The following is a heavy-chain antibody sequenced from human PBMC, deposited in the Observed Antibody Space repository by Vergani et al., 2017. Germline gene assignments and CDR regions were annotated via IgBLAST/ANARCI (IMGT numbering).Heavy chain of an antibody. CDR3: ARCSSAVPGLCFWSGGDY. V-gene: IGHV5-51*01. D-gene: IGHD3-3*01. CDR2: IYPGDSDT. Sequence: EVQLVQSGAEVKKPGESLKISCKGSGYSFTSYWIGWVRQMPGKGLEWMGIIYPGDSDTRYSPSFQGQVTISADKSISTAYLQWSSLKASDTAMYYCARCSSAVPGLCFWSGGDYWGQGTLVTVSS. J-gene: IGHJ4*02. CDR1: GYSFTSYW.